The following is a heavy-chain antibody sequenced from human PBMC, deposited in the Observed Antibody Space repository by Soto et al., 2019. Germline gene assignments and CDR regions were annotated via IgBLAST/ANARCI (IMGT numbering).Heavy chain of an antibody. Sequence: QVQLQESGPGRVKPSETLSLICTVSGDSINSSDYHWGWIRKPPGKGLEWIGSVYYLGGTNSNPSLTSRVTISVGTPGSQFTLKLRSVTAADTAVYYCARLYMALDYWGQGSLVTVSS. CDR1: GDSINSSDYH. D-gene: IGHD3-10*01. CDR3: ARLYMALDY. V-gene: IGHV4-39*01. J-gene: IGHJ4*02. CDR2: VYYLGGT.